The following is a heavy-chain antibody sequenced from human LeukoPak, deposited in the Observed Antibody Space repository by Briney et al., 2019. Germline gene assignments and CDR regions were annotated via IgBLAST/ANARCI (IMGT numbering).Heavy chain of an antibody. CDR3: ARDPPRRFDY. CDR2: TYYRSKWYS. J-gene: IGHJ4*02. Sequence: SQTLSLTCAISGDSFSSTSAAWNWIRQSPSRGLEWLGRTYYRSKWYSDYAVSVRGRITVNPDTSTNQFSLQLNSVTPEDTAVYYCARDPPRRFDYWGQGTLVTVSS. CDR1: GDSFSSTSAA. V-gene: IGHV6-1*01.